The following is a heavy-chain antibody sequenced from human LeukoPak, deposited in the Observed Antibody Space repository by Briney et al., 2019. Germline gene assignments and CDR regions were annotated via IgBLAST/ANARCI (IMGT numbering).Heavy chain of an antibody. D-gene: IGHD3-10*01. CDR3: ARDLGGSGHGYYFDY. CDR2: ISSSSSYI. J-gene: IGHJ4*02. CDR1: GFTFSSYS. Sequence: GGSLRLSCAASGFTFSSYSMNWVRQAPGKGLEWVSSISSSSSYIYYADSVKGRFTISRDNAKNSLYLQMNSLRAEDTAAYYCARDLGGSGHGYYFDYWGQGTLVTVSS. V-gene: IGHV3-21*01.